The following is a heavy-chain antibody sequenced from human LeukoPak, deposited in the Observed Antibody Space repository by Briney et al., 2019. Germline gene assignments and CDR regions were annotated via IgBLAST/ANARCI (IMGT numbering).Heavy chain of an antibody. CDR2: IFPEGSDT. CDR3: ARHAFPRYASTQPSGA. D-gene: IGHD2-2*01. J-gene: IGHJ5*02. Sequence: GSSLKISCQASGDDFSRSWIGWVRQVAGKGLDWMGIIFPEGSDTRYSPSFQGHVTFSADRSTNPSSLHWDSLTASDTAIYFCARHAFPRYASTQPSGAWGQGSLVTASS. CDR1: GDDFSRSW. V-gene: IGHV5-51*01.